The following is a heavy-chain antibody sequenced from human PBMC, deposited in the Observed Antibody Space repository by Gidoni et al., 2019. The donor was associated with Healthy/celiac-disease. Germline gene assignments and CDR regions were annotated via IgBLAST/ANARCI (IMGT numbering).Heavy chain of an antibody. V-gene: IGHV4-31*03. CDR1: GGSSSSGGYY. J-gene: IGHJ5*02. CDR3: ASGGGITMIESAFDP. D-gene: IGHD3-22*01. Sequence: QAPLQESGQGLVKHSQTMFLTCTVSGGSSSSGGYYWSLIRQHPGKGMEWIGYIYYRWSTYYTPSIKSRVTILVDTSKNQFSLKLSSVTAADAAVYYCASGGGITMIESAFDPWGQGTLVTVSS. CDR2: IYYRWST.